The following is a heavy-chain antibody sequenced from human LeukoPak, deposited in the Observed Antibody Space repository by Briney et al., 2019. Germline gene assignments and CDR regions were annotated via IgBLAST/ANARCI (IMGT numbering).Heavy chain of an antibody. CDR1: GFTFNIYT. D-gene: IGHD4-17*01. CDR2: ISSTGNNI. J-gene: IGHJ4*02. Sequence: PGGSLKLSCEASGFTFNIYTMNWVRQAPGRGLEWVSSISSTGNNIYYADSVKGRFTISRDNAKVSLYLEMNSLRAEDTAVYYCARGLRRGDYWGQGTLVTVSS. CDR3: ARGLRRGDY. V-gene: IGHV3-21*01.